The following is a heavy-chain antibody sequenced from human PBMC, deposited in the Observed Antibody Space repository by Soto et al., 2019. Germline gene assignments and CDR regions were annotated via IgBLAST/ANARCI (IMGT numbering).Heavy chain of an antibody. V-gene: IGHV3-30*18. Sequence: QVQLVESGGGVVQPGRSLRLSCAASGFTFSSYGMHWVRQAPGKGLEWVAVISYDGSNKYYADSVKGRFTISRDNSKNTLYLQMNSLRAEDTAVYYCAKDSSFTQFDYWGQGTLVTVSS. CDR2: ISYDGSNK. CDR1: GFTFSSYG. CDR3: AKDSSFTQFDY. J-gene: IGHJ4*02.